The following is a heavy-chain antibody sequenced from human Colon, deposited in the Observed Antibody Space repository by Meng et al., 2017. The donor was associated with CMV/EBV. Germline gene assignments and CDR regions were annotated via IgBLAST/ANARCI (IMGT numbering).Heavy chain of an antibody. D-gene: IGHD3-10*01. V-gene: IGHV3-33*03. CDR3: AKDRVRLDPSDDEEFPVLDA. CDR2: IWYDNNNK. Sequence: GGSLRLSCSASGFTFSSFGMHWVRQAPGRGLEWVAVIWYDNNNKYYADSVRGRFTISRDKSGNTLYLQMDNLRADDTAIYYCAKDRVRLDPSDDEEFPVLDAWGQGTSVTVSS. J-gene: IGHJ6*02. CDR1: GFTFSSFG.